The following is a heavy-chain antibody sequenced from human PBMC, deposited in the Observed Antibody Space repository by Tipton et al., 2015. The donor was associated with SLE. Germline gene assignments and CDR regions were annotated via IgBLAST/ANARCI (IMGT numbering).Heavy chain of an antibody. J-gene: IGHJ5*01. V-gene: IGHV1-8*01. Sequence: QLVQSGPEVKKPGASAKVSCKASGYTFTSYDINWVRQATGQGLEWMGRMNPNGGKIDYAQKFQGRIIMTRNTSISTAYMELRGLRSEDTAVYYCARWFDSWGQGTLVTVSS. CDR2: MNPNGGKI. CDR1: GYTFTSYD. CDR3: ARWFDS.